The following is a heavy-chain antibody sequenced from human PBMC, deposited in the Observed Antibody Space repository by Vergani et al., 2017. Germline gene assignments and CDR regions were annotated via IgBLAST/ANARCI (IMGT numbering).Heavy chain of an antibody. CDR1: GFTFSSYG. D-gene: IGHD3-10*01. CDR3: AKELTGRGGSADY. J-gene: IGHJ4*02. Sequence: QVQLVESGGGVVQPGRSLRLSCAASGFTFSSYGMHWVRQAPGKGLEWVAVISYDGSNKYYADSVKGRFTISRDNSKNTLYLQMNSLRAEDTAVYYCAKELTGRGGSADYWGQGTLVTVSS. CDR2: ISYDGSNK. V-gene: IGHV3-30*18.